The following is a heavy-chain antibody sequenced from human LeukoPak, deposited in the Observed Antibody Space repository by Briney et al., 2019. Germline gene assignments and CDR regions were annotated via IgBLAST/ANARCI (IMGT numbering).Heavy chain of an antibody. Sequence: GGSLRLSCAASGFTFSSYWMSWVRQAPGKGLEWVANIEQDGSEKNYLDSVKGRFTISRDNAKNSLYLQMNSLRAEDTAVYYCAKDRRQWLVLDYWGQGTLVTVSS. CDR1: GFTFSSYW. D-gene: IGHD6-19*01. V-gene: IGHV3-7*01. CDR2: IEQDGSEK. J-gene: IGHJ4*02. CDR3: AKDRRQWLVLDY.